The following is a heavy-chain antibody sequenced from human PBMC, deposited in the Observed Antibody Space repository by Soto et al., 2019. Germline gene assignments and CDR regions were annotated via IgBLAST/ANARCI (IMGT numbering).Heavy chain of an antibody. CDR3: KSPTSSYFDY. CDR2: ISGSNDNT. D-gene: IGHD1-26*01. Sequence: GGSLRLSCAASGFTFSSYAMSWVRQAPAKGLEWVSGISGSNDNTYYADSVRGRFTISRDSSKNTLYLQMNSLRAEDTAVYYCKSPTSSYFDYWAQRTLVTVSS. CDR1: GFTFSSYA. V-gene: IGHV3-23*01. J-gene: IGHJ4*02.